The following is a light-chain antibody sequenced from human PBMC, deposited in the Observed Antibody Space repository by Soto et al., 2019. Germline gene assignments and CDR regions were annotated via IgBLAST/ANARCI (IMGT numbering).Light chain of an antibody. CDR2: GAS. Sequence: EIVLTQSPGTLSLSPGERATLSCRASQSVSSSYLAWYQQKPGQAPRVLIYGASSRATGIPDRFSGSGSGTDFTLTISRLEPEDFAVYYCQQYGSSRLWTFDQGTKVEIK. CDR1: QSVSSSY. CDR3: QQYGSSRLWT. J-gene: IGKJ1*01. V-gene: IGKV3-20*01.